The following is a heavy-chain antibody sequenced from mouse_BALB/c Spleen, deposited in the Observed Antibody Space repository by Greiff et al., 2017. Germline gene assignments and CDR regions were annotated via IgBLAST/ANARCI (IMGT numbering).Heavy chain of an antibody. Sequence: EVQLQQSGAELVKPGASVKLSCTASGFNIKDTYMHWVKQRPEQGLEWIGRIDPANGNTKYDPKFQGKATITADTSSNTAYLQLSSLTSEDTAVYYCARSGYGNLYYYAMDYWGQGTSVTVAS. V-gene: IGHV14-3*02. D-gene: IGHD2-1*01. CDR3: ARSGYGNLYYYAMDY. J-gene: IGHJ4*01. CDR1: GFNIKDTY. CDR2: IDPANGNT.